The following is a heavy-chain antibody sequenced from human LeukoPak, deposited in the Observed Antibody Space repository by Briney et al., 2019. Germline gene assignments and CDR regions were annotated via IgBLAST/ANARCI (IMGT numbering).Heavy chain of an antibody. J-gene: IGHJ4*02. V-gene: IGHV4-38-2*02. CDR3: ARGKGLWFGELSKPYYFDY. CDR1: GYSISSGYY. Sequence: PSETLSLTCTVSGYSISSGYYWGWIRQPPGKGLEWIGSIYHSGSTYYNPSLKSRVTISVDTSKNQFSLKLSSVTAADTAVYYCARGKGLWFGELSKPYYFDYWGQGTLVTVSS. D-gene: IGHD3-10*01. CDR2: IYHSGST.